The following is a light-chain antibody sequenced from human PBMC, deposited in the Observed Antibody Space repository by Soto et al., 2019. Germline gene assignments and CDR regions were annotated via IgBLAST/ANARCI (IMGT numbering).Light chain of an antibody. Sequence: ETVLTQSPGTLSLSPGERATLSCRASQSVSSNYLAWDQHIPGQAPRLLIYGASTRATGIPDRFSGSGSGTDFTLTISRLEPEDFAVYYCQQVDRSLPSWTFGQGTKVE. V-gene: IGKV3-20*01. CDR3: QQVDRSLPSWT. J-gene: IGKJ1*01. CDR1: QSVSSNY. CDR2: GAS.